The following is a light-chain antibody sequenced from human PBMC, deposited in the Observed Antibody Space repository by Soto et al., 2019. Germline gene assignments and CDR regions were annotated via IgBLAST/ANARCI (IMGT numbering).Light chain of an antibody. CDR1: SSNIGTVYD. Sequence: QSVLTQPPSVSGAPGQRVTISCTGSSSNIGTVYDIHWYQQLPGTAPKLLIYGNNNRPSGVPDRFSGSKSGTSASLAITGLQAEDEADYYCKSYDSSLSGSVFGGGTKVTVL. CDR2: GNN. V-gene: IGLV1-40*01. CDR3: KSYDSSLSGSV. J-gene: IGLJ2*01.